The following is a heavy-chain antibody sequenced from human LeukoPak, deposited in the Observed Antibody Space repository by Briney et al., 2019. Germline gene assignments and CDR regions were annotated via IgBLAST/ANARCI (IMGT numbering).Heavy chain of an antibody. D-gene: IGHD2-21*01. J-gene: IGHJ4*02. CDR3: TRDYSNARDY. V-gene: IGHV3-7*01. Sequence: GGSLRLSCEVSGITFRKYWMTWVRQAPGKGLEWVASINEDGSTKWYVDSVKDRFTVSRDNAKNSLHLQVNSLRVDDTAVYYCTRDYSNARDYWGQGTLVIVSS. CDR1: GITFRKYW. CDR2: INEDGSTK.